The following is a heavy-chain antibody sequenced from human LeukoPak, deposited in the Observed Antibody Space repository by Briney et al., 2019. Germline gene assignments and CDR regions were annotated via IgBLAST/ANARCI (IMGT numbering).Heavy chain of an antibody. D-gene: IGHD3-10*01. CDR3: ARGRITMVRGVIKAFDI. CDR2: ISAYNGNT. CDR1: GYTFTSYG. Sequence: ASVKVSCKASGYTFTSYGISWVRQAPGQGLEWMGWISAYNGNTNYAQKLQGRVTMTTDTSTSTAYMELRSLRSDDTAVYYCARGRITMVRGVIKAFDIWGQGTMVTVSS. J-gene: IGHJ3*02. V-gene: IGHV1-18*01.